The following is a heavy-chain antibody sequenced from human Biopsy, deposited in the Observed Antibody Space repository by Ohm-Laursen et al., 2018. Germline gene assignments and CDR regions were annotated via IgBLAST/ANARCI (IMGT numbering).Heavy chain of an antibody. CDR2: INPNSGNA. CDR3: ARGPHSGSHSCFDY. D-gene: IGHD1-26*01. V-gene: IGHV1-2*02. CDR1: GYTFAGYY. Sequence: ASVKVSCKASGYTFAGYYLHWVRQAPGHGLEWMGWINPNSGNANYAQSFQGRLTVTRDTSISTAYMELTSLTFDDTAIYYCARGPHSGSHSCFDYWGRGTLVTVSS. J-gene: IGHJ4*02.